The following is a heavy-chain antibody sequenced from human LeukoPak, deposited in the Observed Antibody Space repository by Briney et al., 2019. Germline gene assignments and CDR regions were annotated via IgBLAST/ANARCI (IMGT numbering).Heavy chain of an antibody. V-gene: IGHV4-31*03. CDR1: GGSISSGGYY. J-gene: IGHJ5*02. D-gene: IGHD2-2*01. CDR2: IYYSGST. CDR3: AREGDYCSSTSCHNWFDP. Sequence: PSETLSLTCTVSGGSISSGGYYWSWIRQHPGKGLEWIGYIYYSGSTYYNPSLKSRVTISVDTSKNQFSLKLSSVTAADTAVYYCAREGDYCSSTSCHNWFDPWGQRTLVTVSS.